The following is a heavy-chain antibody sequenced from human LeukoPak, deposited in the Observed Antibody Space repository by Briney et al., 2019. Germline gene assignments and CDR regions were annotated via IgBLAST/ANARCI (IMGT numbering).Heavy chain of an antibody. CDR3: ARDRGYSYAKLDYYMDV. Sequence: GASVKVSCKASGYIFTSYYMHWVRQAPGQGLEWMGIINPSGGSTSYAQEFQGRVTMTRDMSTSTVYMELSSLRSEDTAVYYCARDRGYSYAKLDYYMDVWGKGTTVTVSS. J-gene: IGHJ6*03. D-gene: IGHD5-18*01. V-gene: IGHV1-46*01. CDR1: GYIFTSYY. CDR2: INPSGGST.